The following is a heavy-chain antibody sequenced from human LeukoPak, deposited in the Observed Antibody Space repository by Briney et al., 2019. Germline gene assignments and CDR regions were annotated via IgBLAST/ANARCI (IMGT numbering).Heavy chain of an antibody. CDR2: IYHSGLT. D-gene: IGHD6-13*01. CDR1: GDSISSYY. CDR3: ARDGTGYSSSWFDY. Sequence: ASETLSLTCTVSGDSISSYYWSWIRQPPGKGLEWIGYIYHSGLTNYNPSLKSRVTISLDMSKNQFSLKVTSVTAADTAVYYCARDGTGYSSSWFDYWGQGTLVTVSS. V-gene: IGHV4-59*01. J-gene: IGHJ4*02.